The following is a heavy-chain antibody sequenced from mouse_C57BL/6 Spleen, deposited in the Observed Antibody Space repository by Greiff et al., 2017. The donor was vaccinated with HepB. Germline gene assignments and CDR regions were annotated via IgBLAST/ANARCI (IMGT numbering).Heavy chain of an antibody. J-gene: IGHJ3*01. Sequence: EVQLVESGGGLVKPGGSLKLSCAASGFTFSSYAMSWVRQTPEKRLEWVATISDGGSYTYYPDNVKGRFTISRDNAKNNLYLQMSHLKSEDTAMYYCARDRWCAYWGQGTLVTVSA. CDR1: GFTFSSYA. CDR2: ISDGGSYT. V-gene: IGHV5-4*01. CDR3: ARDRWCAY.